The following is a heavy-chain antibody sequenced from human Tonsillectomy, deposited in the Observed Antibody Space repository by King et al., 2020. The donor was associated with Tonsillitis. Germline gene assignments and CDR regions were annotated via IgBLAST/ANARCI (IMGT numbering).Heavy chain of an antibody. J-gene: IGHJ4*01. CDR1: GFTFSSYG. D-gene: IGHD3-3*01. CDR2: ISYDGSNK. Sequence: VQLVESGGGVVQPGRSLRLSCAASGFTFSSYGMHWVRQAPGKGLEWVAVISYDGSNKYYADSVKGRFTISRDNSKNTLYLQMNSLRAEDTAVYYCAKVADYDFWSDIPRGFDYWGHGTLVTVSS. V-gene: IGHV3-30*18. CDR3: AKVADYDFWSDIPRGFDY.